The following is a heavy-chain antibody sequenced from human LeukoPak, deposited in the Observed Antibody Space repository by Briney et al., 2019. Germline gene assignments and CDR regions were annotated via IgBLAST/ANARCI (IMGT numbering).Heavy chain of an antibody. J-gene: IGHJ3*02. Sequence: ASAKVSCEASGYTFTNRYLYCVRQAPGQTLEWMAWITPFDGNTKYAQKFQDRVTITRDRAVSTVYMELSSLRSDDTVMYYCAHRGFGDNGYVFDIWGQGTMVTVSS. CDR3: AHRGFGDNGYVFDI. CDR2: ITPFDGNT. D-gene: IGHD3-10*01. CDR1: GYTFTNRY. V-gene: IGHV1-45*02.